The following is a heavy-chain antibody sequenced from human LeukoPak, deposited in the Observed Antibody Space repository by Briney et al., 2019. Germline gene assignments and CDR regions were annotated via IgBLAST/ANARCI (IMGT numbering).Heavy chain of an antibody. D-gene: IGHD1-26*01. CDR3: ARDGTYSGSYFYDY. V-gene: IGHV3-33*01. CDR1: GFTFSNSG. Sequence: GGSLRLSCAASGFTFSNSGMHWVRQAPGKGLEWVAVIWYDGSNKYYADSVRGRFTISRDTSKNTLYLQMNSLGAEDTAVYYCARDGTYSGSYFYDYWGQGTLVTVSS. J-gene: IGHJ4*02. CDR2: IWYDGSNK.